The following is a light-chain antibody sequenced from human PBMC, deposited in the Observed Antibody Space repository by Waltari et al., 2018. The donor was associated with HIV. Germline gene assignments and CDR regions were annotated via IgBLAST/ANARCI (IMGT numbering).Light chain of an antibody. CDR2: EVS. CDR3: SSYTSSSTPYV. Sequence: QSALPQPASVSGSPGQSIPLSCPGPSSYVGGYNYVSCYQQHPGNAPKLMIYEVSNRPSGVSNRFSGSKSGNTASLTISGLQAEDEADYYCSSYTSSSTPYVFGTGTKVTVL. V-gene: IGLV2-14*01. CDR1: SSYVGGYNY. J-gene: IGLJ1*01.